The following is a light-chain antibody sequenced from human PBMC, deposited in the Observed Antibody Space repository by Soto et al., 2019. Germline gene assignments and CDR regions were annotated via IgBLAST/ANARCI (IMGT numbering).Light chain of an antibody. CDR2: CDSDGSH. CDR1: SGHISYA. V-gene: IGLV4-69*01. Sequence: QLVLTQSPSASASLGASVKLTCSLSSGHISYAIAWHQQQPEKGPRYLMKCDSDGSHTKGDGIPDRFSGSSSGAERYLTISTLQSEDEADYYCQTWDSGTVVFGGGTKVTVL. J-gene: IGLJ2*01. CDR3: QTWDSGTVV.